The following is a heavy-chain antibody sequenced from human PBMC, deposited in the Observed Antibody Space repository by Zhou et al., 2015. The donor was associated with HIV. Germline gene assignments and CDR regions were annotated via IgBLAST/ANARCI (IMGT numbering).Heavy chain of an antibody. D-gene: IGHD5-18*01. J-gene: IGHJ6*02. CDR3: ARSPREGYSYGWRDYYYGMDV. CDR1: GYTFINYG. V-gene: IGHV1-69*13. CDR2: IIPIFGTA. Sequence: QVQLAQSGTEVKNPGTSVKVSCNASGYTFINYGINWVRQAPGQGLEWMGGIIPIFGTANYAQKFQGRVTITADESTSTAYMELSSLRSEDTAVYYCARSPREGYSYGWRDYYYGMDVWGQGTTVTVSS.